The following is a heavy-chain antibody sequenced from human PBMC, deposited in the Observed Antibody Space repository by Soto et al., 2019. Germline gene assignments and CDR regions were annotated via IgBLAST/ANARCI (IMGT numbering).Heavy chain of an antibody. CDR3: AGERGDRPVAGSAAFEI. Sequence: QVQLVQSGAEVKMSGSSVKVSCKASGGTFTTTAFSWVRQAPGQGLEWVGGIVPMFDTPVYAQKFQDRVTISADEYRATVCMEFHSLTSDDAAVYFCAGERGDRPVAGSAAFEIWGQGTQVSVSS. D-gene: IGHD6-19*01. V-gene: IGHV1-69*01. CDR1: GGTFTTTA. J-gene: IGHJ3*02. CDR2: IVPMFDTP.